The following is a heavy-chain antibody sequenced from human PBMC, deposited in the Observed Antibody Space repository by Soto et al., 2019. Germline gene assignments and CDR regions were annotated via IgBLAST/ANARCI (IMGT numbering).Heavy chain of an antibody. CDR1: GGSFSGYY. V-gene: IGHV4-34*01. J-gene: IGHJ4*02. CDR3: ASGVITILGAPGYFDY. Sequence: PSETLSLTCAVYGGSFSGYYWSWIRQPPGKGLEWIGEINHSGSTNYNPSLKSRVTISVDKSKNQFSLKLSSVTAADTAVYYCASGVITILGAPGYFDYWGQGTLVTVSS. D-gene: IGHD3-3*01. CDR2: INHSGST.